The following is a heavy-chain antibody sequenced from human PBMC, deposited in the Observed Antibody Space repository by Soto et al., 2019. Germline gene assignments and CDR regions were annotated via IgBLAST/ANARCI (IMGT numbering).Heavy chain of an antibody. CDR1: GYSFTTYW. Sequence: PGESLKISCKGSGYSFTTYWIAWVRQMPGKGLEWVGIIYPGDSDTRYSPSFEGHVTISVDKSISTAFLQWNSLKASDNAIYYCAKHSASVPKDSWGQGTLVTVSS. V-gene: IGHV5-51*01. CDR3: AKHSASVPKDS. D-gene: IGHD1-1*01. J-gene: IGHJ5*01. CDR2: IYPGDSDT.